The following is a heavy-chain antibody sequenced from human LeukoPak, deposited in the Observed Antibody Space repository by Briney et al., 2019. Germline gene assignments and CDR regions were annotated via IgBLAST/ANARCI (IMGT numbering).Heavy chain of an antibody. D-gene: IGHD3-22*01. V-gene: IGHV5-51*01. CDR1: GYSFTSYW. CDR3: ARLTVRGYYDSSGYPSDAFDI. J-gene: IGHJ3*02. CDR2: IYPGDSDT. Sequence: GESLKISCKGSGYSFTSYWIGWVRQMPGKGLEWMGIIYPGDSDTRYSPSFQGQVTISADKSISTAYLQWSSLKASDTAMYCCARLTVRGYYDSSGYPSDAFDIWGQGTMVTVSS.